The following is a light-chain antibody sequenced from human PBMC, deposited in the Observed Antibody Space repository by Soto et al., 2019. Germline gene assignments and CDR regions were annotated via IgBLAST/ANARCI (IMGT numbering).Light chain of an antibody. CDR1: ISDVGGYNF. CDR2: DVS. J-gene: IGLJ1*01. Sequence: QSVLTQPASVSGSPGHSITISCTGTISDVGGYNFVSWYQQYPGKAPKLMICDVSNRPSGVSNRFSGSKSGNTASLTISGLQAEDEADYYCSSFTGSNYVFGTGTKVTV. V-gene: IGLV2-14*03. CDR3: SSFTGSNYV.